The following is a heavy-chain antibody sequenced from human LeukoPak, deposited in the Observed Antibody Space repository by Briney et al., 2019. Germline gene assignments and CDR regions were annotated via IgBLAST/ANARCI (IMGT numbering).Heavy chain of an antibody. V-gene: IGHV3-7*01. CDR1: GFPFSTYW. Sequence: GGSLRLSCAASGFPFSTYWITWVRQAPGKGLEWVANIKNDGSEKNYVDSVKGRFTISRDNAENSLFLQMNSLRVEDTAIYYCTRDSGLTGYDLLDYWGQGTLVTVST. CDR2: IKNDGSEK. CDR3: TRDSGLTGYDLLDY. J-gene: IGHJ4*02. D-gene: IGHD5-12*01.